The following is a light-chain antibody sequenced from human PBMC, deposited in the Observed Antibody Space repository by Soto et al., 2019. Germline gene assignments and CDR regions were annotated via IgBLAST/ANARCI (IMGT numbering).Light chain of an antibody. J-gene: IGKJ2*01. CDR1: QSVSRNY. CDR3: QQYGSSLYT. Sequence: EIVLTQSPGTLSLSPGERATLSCRASQSVSRNYLAWYQQRPGQAPRVLIYGASSRATGIPDRFSGSGSGTDFTLTISRLEPEDFALYYCQQYGSSLYTFGQGTKLEIK. V-gene: IGKV3-20*01. CDR2: GAS.